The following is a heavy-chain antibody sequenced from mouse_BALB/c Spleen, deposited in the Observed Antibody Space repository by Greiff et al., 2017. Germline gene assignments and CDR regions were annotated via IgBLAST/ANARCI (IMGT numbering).Heavy chain of an antibody. CDR2: IYPGSGST. D-gene: IGHD4-1*01. CDR3: TRSGLTGDYFDY. V-gene: IGHV1S22*01. J-gene: IGHJ2*01. Sequence: LQQPGSELVRPGASVKLSCKASGYTFTSYWIHWVKQRHGQGLEWIGNIYPGSGSTNYDEKFKSKGTLTVDTSSSTAYMHLSSLTSEDSAVYYCTRSGLTGDYFDYWGQGTTLTVSS. CDR1: GYTFTSYW.